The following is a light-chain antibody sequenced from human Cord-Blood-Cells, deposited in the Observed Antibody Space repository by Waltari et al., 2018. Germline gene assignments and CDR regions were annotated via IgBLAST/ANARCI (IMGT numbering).Light chain of an antibody. CDR2: DAS. Sequence: EIVLTKSPATLSLYPGERATLTCRASQSVSSYLAWYQQKPGQAPRLLIYDASNRATGIPARFSGSGSGTDFTLTISSLEPEDFAVYYCQQRSNWPTFGPGTKVDIK. CDR3: QQRSNWPT. V-gene: IGKV3-11*01. CDR1: QSVSSY. J-gene: IGKJ3*01.